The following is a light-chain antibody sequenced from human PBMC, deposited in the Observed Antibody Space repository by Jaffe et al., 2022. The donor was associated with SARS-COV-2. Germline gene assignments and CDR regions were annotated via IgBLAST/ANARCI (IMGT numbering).Light chain of an antibody. CDR2: AAS. J-gene: IGKJ4*01. CDR3: QQLKSYPLA. V-gene: IGKV1-9*01. Sequence: DIQLTQSPSFLSASVGDRVTITCRASQVISNYLAWYQQKAGTAPKLLISAASTLQSGVPSRFSGSGSGTEFTLTISSLQPEDCAAYYCQQLKSYPLAFGGGTKVEIK. CDR1: QVISNY.